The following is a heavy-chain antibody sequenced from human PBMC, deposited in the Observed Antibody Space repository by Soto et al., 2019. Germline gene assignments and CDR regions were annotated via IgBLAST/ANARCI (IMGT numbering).Heavy chain of an antibody. CDR1: GFTFSSYS. J-gene: IGHJ4*02. CDR2: ISYDGSDK. CDR3: ERVLRGYCGSTSCYAFPYFDY. Sequence: GGSLRLSCAASGFTFSSYSMHWVRQTPGKGLERVAVISYDGSDKYYADSVKGRFTISRDNSKNTLYLQMNSLRREDTAVYYCERVLRGYCGSTSCYAFPYFDYWGQGTVVTVSS. V-gene: IGHV3-30*04. D-gene: IGHD2-2*01.